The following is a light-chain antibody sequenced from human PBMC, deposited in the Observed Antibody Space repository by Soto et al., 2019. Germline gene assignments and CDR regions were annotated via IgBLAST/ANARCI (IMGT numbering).Light chain of an antibody. V-gene: IGKV3-20*01. CDR3: LQYYTSPPRYT. Sequence: EVVLTQSPGTLSLSPGERATLSCRASQSVSRRYLAWYQQKPGQAPRLLIFGPSSRPTGIPDRFSGSGSGTDFTLTISSLEPEDFAVYYCLQYYTSPPRYTFGQGTKLEIK. CDR2: GPS. CDR1: QSVSRRY. J-gene: IGKJ2*01.